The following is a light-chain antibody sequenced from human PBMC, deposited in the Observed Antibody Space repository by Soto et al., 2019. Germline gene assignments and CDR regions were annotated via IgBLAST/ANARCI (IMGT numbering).Light chain of an antibody. CDR2: GNS. J-gene: IGLJ1*01. CDR3: QCYDSSLSGYV. Sequence: QSVLTQPPSVSGAPGQRVTISCTGSSSNIGAGYDVHWYQQLPGTAPKLLIYGNSNRPSGVPDRFSGSKSGTSASLAITGLQPEDEADYYCQCYDSSLSGYVFGTGTQLTVL. V-gene: IGLV1-40*01. CDR1: SSNIGAGYD.